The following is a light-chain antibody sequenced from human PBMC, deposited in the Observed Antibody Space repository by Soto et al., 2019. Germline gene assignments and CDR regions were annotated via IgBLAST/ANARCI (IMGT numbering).Light chain of an antibody. V-gene: IGKV3-15*01. Sequence: EIVMTQSPATMSVSPGERATLSCRASQSVSSNLAWYQQKPGQTPRLLIYGASTRATGIPDRFSGSGSGTDFTLIVSSLQSEDFAVYYWQQYDNWPPGTFGQGTKVEIK. J-gene: IGKJ1*01. CDR3: QQYDNWPPGT. CDR1: QSVSSN. CDR2: GAS.